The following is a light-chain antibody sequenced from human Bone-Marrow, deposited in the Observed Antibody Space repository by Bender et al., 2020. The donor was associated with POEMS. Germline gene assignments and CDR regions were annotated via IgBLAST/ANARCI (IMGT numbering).Light chain of an antibody. CDR1: SSDVGNYNL. V-gene: IGLV2-23*02. CDR3: CSYAGSNSYV. J-gene: IGLJ1*01. Sequence: QSALTQPASVSGSPGQSITISCTGTSSDVGNYNLVSWYQHHPGQAPNLIIYEVSKRPSGVSNRFSGSQSGNTASLTISELQAEDEADYHCCSYAGSNSYVFGSGTKVTVL. CDR2: EVS.